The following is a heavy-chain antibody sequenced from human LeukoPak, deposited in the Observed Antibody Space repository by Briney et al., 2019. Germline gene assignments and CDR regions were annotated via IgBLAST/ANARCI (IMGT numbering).Heavy chain of an antibody. CDR1: GGSISSGDYY. Sequence: SETLSLTCTVSGGSISSGDYYWSWHRQPPGKGLEWIGYTYYSGSTYSTPSLKSPVTISVDTSKNQFSLKLSSVTAADTAVYYCASGSVDIVATIGGGYYYYYMDVWGKGTTVTVSS. J-gene: IGHJ6*03. V-gene: IGHV4-30-4*08. D-gene: IGHD5-12*01. CDR2: TYYSGST. CDR3: ASGSVDIVATIGGGYYYYYMDV.